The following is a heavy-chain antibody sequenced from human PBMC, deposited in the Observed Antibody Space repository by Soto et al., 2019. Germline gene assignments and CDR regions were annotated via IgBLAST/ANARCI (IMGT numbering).Heavy chain of an antibody. Sequence: SETLSLTCPVSGGSISSCDYSWSWIRQPPVKGLEWLGYIYYIGITYYNPSLKSLVTISVYTSNNQFSLKLSSVTAAATAVYYSARLRDVYNDYWGQGTLVTVSS. CDR1: GGSISSCDYS. V-gene: IGHV4-30-4*01. J-gene: IGHJ4*02. D-gene: IGHD1-1*01. CDR2: IYYIGIT. CDR3: ARLRDVYNDY.